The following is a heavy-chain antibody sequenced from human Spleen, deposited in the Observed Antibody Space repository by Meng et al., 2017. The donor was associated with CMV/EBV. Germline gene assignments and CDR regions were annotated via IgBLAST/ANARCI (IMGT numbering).Heavy chain of an antibody. D-gene: IGHD1/OR15-1a*01. CDR2: INPNSGDT. Sequence: ASVKVSCKTSGYTFTDYYMHWVRQAPGQGLEWMGLINPNSGDTNFAQNFQGRVTMTRDTSISTAYMELSRLRSDDTAVYYCARDGITGTYGMDVWGQGTTVTVSS. CDR3: ARDGITGTYGMDV. J-gene: IGHJ6*02. CDR1: GYTFTDYY. V-gene: IGHV1-2*02.